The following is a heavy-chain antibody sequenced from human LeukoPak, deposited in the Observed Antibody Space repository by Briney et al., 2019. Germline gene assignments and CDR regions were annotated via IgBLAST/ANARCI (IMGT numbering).Heavy chain of an antibody. V-gene: IGHV1-69*04. CDR3: ARDQGYYYDSSGYLDSQNDAFDI. J-gene: IGHJ3*02. CDR1: GGTFSSYA. D-gene: IGHD3-22*01. Sequence: AASVKVSCKASGGTFSSYAISWVRQAPGQGLEWMGRIIPIFGIANYAQKFQGRVTITADKSTSTAYMELSSLRSEDTAVYYCARDQGYYYDSSGYLDSQNDAFDIWGQGTMVTVSS. CDR2: IIPIFGIA.